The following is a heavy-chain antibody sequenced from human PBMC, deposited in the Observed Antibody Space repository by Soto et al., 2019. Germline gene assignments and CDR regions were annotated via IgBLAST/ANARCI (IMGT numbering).Heavy chain of an antibody. CDR3: ARDDFWSGYGVSLPMIYYYYGMDV. V-gene: IGHV3-33*01. D-gene: IGHD3-3*01. CDR1: GFTFSSYG. J-gene: IGHJ6*02. Sequence: QVQLVESGGGVVQPGRSLRLSCAASGFTFSSYGMHWVRQAPGKGLEWVAVIWYDGSNKYYADSVKGRFTISRDNSKNTLYLQMNSLRAEDTAVYYCARDDFWSGYGVSLPMIYYYYGMDVWGQGTTVTVSS. CDR2: IWYDGSNK.